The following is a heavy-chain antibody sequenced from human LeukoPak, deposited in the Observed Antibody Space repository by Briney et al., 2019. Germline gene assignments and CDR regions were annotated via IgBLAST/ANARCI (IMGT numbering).Heavy chain of an antibody. CDR2: IPYDGSNK. Sequence: PGRSLRLSCAASGFTFSSYGMHWVRQAPGKGLEWVAVIPYDGSNKYYADSVKGRFTISRDNSKNTLYLQMNSLRAEDTAVYYCAKDIVVVPAAMPLPLDYWGQGTLVTVSS. V-gene: IGHV3-30*18. CDR3: AKDIVVVPAAMPLPLDY. CDR1: GFTFSSYG. D-gene: IGHD2-2*01. J-gene: IGHJ4*02.